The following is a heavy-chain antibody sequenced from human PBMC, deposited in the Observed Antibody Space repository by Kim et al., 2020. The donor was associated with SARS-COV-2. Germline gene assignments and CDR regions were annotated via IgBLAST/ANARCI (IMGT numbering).Heavy chain of an antibody. D-gene: IGHD3-22*01. CDR3: ARDRAFGDYDSSDY. V-gene: IGHV3-33*01. J-gene: IGHJ4*02. Sequence: YADSVRGRFTTSRDNSKNTLYLQMNSLGAEDTAVYYCARDRAFGDYDSSDYWGQGTLVTVSS.